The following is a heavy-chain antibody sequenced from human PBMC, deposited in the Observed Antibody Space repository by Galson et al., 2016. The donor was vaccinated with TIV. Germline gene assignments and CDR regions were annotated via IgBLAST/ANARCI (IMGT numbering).Heavy chain of an antibody. CDR2: IWYDGNTK. CDR1: GFTFSSYG. CDR3: AREMGGPLTATRLYNWFDL. V-gene: IGHV3-33*01. D-gene: IGHD2-15*01. Sequence: SLRLSCAASGFTFSSYGMHWVRQAPGKGLEWVGVIWYDGNTKNYADFARGQFTISRDNTKNTLYLQMNSLRVEGTAVYYCAREMGGPLTATRLYNWFDLWGQGTLVTVSS. J-gene: IGHJ5*02.